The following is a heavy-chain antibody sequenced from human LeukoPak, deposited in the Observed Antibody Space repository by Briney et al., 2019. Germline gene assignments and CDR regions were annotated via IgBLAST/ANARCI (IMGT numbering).Heavy chain of an antibody. CDR3: AKGVVGVDDAFDI. J-gene: IGHJ3*02. CDR1: GFTFSSYA. CDR2: ISGSGGST. D-gene: IGHD1-26*01. Sequence: RGSLRLSCAASGFTFSSYAMSWVRQAPGKGLEWVSAISGSGGSTYYADSAKGRFTISRDNSNNTLYLQMNSLRAEDTAVYYCAKGVVGVDDAFDIWGQGTMVTVSS. V-gene: IGHV3-23*01.